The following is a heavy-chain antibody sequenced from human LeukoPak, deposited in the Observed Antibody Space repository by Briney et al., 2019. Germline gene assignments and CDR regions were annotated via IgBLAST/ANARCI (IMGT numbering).Heavy chain of an antibody. V-gene: IGHV3-23*01. J-gene: IGHJ4*02. CDR1: GFTFSSYA. CDR2: ISSSGGST. CDR3: AKGTGQLGFHYFDY. D-gene: IGHD1-1*01. Sequence: GGSLRLSCAASGFTFSSYAMSWVRQAPGKGLEWVSAISSSGGSTYYADSVKGRFTISRDNSKNTLYLQMNSLRAEDTAVYYCAKGTGQLGFHYFDYWGQGTLVTVSS.